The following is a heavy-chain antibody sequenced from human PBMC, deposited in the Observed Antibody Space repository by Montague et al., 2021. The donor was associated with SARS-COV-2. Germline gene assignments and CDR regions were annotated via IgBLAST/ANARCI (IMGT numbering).Heavy chain of an antibody. Sequence: SETLSLTCTVSGGSISSFYWTWIRSPPGKGLEWIGSISYTGSTNYNPSLKSRVAISVDTSKNQFSLKLTSVTAADTAFYYCARIHPTGVDFWGQGTLVTVSS. CDR2: ISYTGST. J-gene: IGHJ4*02. D-gene: IGHD1-14*01. V-gene: IGHV4-59*12. CDR3: ARIHPTGVDF. CDR1: GGSISSFY.